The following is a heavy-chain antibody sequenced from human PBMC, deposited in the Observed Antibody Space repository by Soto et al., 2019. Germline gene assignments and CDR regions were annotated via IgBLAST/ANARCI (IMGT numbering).Heavy chain of an antibody. D-gene: IGHD3-3*01. Sequence: SETLSLTCAVYGGSFSGYYWSWIRQPPGKGLEWIGEINHSGSTNYNPSLTSRVTISVDTSKNQFFLKLSSVTAADTAVYYCARAAYYEFWSGRYNWFDPWGQATLVTVRS. CDR2: INHSGST. V-gene: IGHV4-34*01. J-gene: IGHJ5*02. CDR1: GGSFSGYY. CDR3: ARAAYYEFWSGRYNWFDP.